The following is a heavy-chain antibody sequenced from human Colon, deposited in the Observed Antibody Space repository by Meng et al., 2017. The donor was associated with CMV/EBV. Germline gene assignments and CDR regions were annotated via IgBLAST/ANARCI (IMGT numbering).Heavy chain of an antibody. Sequence: GESLKISCAATGFTFSIYAMCWVRQAPGKGLEWVSSITGTGNNMYYADSVRGRFIISRDNSRNTLYLQMNSLRAEDTAVYYCARDDFWSGYYMGKNYFDYWGQGTLVTVSS. CDR1: GFTFSIYA. V-gene: IGHV3-23*01. CDR2: ITGTGNNM. J-gene: IGHJ4*02. CDR3: ARDDFWSGYYMGKNYFDY. D-gene: IGHD3-3*01.